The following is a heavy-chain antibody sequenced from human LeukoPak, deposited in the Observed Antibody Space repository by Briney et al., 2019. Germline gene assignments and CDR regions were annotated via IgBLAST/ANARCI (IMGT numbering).Heavy chain of an antibody. D-gene: IGHD2-15*01. CDR2: MSPNSGDT. Sequence: ASVKVSCTASGYTFITHDINWVRQATGQGLEWLGWMSPNSGDTGYAQKFQGRVTMTSDSSISTAYMELSSLRSEDTAIYYCVRTPPNSGFDYWGQGTLVTVSS. CDR1: GYTFITHD. CDR3: VRTPPNSGFDY. J-gene: IGHJ4*02. V-gene: IGHV1-8*01.